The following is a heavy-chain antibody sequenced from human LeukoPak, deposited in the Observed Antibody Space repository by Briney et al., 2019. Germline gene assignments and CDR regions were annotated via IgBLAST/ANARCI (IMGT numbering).Heavy chain of an antibody. D-gene: IGHD3-10*01. J-gene: IGHJ4*02. CDR3: ARSYSSVISGSLDY. CDR2: ISYDGSNK. CDR1: GFTFSSYV. V-gene: IGHV3-30-3*01. Sequence: GGSLRLSCAASGFTFSSYVMHWVRQAPGKGLEWVAVISYDGSNKYYADSVKGRFTISRDNSKNTLYLQMNSLRAEDTAVYYCARSYSSVISGSLDYWGQGTLVTVSS.